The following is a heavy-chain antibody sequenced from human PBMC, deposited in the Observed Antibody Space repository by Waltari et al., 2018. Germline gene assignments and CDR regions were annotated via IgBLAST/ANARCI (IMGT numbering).Heavy chain of an antibody. CDR3: ARVRPYMVRGVIYYYYYMDV. V-gene: IGHV4-31*03. D-gene: IGHD3-10*01. Sequence: QVQLQESGPGLVKPSQTLSLTCTVSGGSISSGGYYWSWIRQHPGKGLEWIGYIYYSGRTYYNPSLKSRVTISVDTSKNQFSLKLSSVTAADTAVYYCARVRPYMVRGVIYYYYYMDVWGKGTTVTVSS. CDR2: IYYSGRT. CDR1: GGSISSGGYY. J-gene: IGHJ6*03.